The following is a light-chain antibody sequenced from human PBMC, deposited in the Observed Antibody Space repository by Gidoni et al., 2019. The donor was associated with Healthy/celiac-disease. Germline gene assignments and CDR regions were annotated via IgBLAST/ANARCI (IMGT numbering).Light chain of an antibody. J-gene: IGKJ1*01. CDR2: AAS. Sequence: DIQMTQSPSSLSASVGDRVTITCRASQSISSYLNWYQQKPGKAPKLLIYAASSLQSGVQSRFSGSGSGTDFTITISSLQPEDFATYYCQQSYSTLWTFGQGTKVEIK. V-gene: IGKV1-39*01. CDR1: QSISSY. CDR3: QQSYSTLWT.